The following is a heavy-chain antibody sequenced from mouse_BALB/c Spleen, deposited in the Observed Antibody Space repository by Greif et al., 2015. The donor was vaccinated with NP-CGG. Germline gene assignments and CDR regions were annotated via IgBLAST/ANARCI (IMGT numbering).Heavy chain of an antibody. Sequence: QVHVKQSGAELASPGASVTLSCKASGYTFTDHIMNWVKKRPGQGLEWIGRIYPESGETNYNQKFMGKATFSVDRSSSIVYMVLNSLTSEDPAVYYCGRGQWFDYWGQGTTLTVSS. CDR3: GRGQWFDY. V-gene: IGHV1-11*01. CDR2: IYPESGET. J-gene: IGHJ2*01. CDR1: GYTFTDHI.